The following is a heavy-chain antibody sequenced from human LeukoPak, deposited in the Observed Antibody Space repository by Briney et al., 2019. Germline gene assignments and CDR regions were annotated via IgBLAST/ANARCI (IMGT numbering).Heavy chain of an antibody. D-gene: IGHD2-2*01. CDR3: AKPIVVVPAANEVTWFDP. CDR1: GFSFSSYA. Sequence: GGSLRLSCAASGFSFSSYAMGWVRQVAGEGLEWASAIIGSGGSTYYADSVKAPFTISRDNSKNPLYLQMNRLRARETAVYHCAKPIVVVPAANEVTWFDPCGQGTLVTVSS. V-gene: IGHV3-23*01. J-gene: IGHJ5*02. CDR2: IIGSGGST.